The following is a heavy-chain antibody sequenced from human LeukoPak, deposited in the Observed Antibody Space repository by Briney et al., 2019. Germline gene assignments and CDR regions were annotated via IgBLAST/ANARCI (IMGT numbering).Heavy chain of an antibody. CDR2: ISGNGGNT. V-gene: IGHV3-23*01. D-gene: IGHD3-22*01. Sequence: PGGSLRLSCAASGFTLSSNAMTWVRQAPGKGLEWVSGISGNGGNTYYADSVKGRFTISRDNSKNTLCLQMNSLRAEDTAVYYCAKGGSYYDSSNYFFRFDYWGQGTLVTVSS. CDR1: GFTLSSNA. J-gene: IGHJ4*02. CDR3: AKGGSYYDSSNYFFRFDY.